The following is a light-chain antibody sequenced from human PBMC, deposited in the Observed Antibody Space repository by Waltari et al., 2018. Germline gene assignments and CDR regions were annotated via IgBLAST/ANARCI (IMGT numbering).Light chain of an antibody. CDR1: SSDIGSYNY. CDR3: SSYTSSSNVL. V-gene: IGLV2-14*03. J-gene: IGLJ2*01. Sequence: QSALTQPASVSGSPGQSITLSSTGTSSDIGSYNYVSWYQQHPGKAPKLMIYDVRNRPAGVSNRFSGSKSGNTASLTISGLQAEDEADYYCSSYTSSSNVLFGGGTQLTVL. CDR2: DVR.